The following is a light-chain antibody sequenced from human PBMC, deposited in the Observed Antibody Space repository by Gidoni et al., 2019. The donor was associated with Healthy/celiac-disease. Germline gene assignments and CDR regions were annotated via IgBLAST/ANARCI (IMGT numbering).Light chain of an antibody. J-gene: IGKJ1*01. CDR1: QSISSW. CDR2: KAS. CDR3: QQYNSYPGT. V-gene: IGKV1-5*03. Sequence: DIQMTQSPSTLSASVGDRVTITCRASQSISSWLAWYQQKPGKAPKLLIYKASSLESGVPSRFSGSGSWTEFTLTISSLQPDDFATYYCQQYNSYPGTFXXXTKVEIK.